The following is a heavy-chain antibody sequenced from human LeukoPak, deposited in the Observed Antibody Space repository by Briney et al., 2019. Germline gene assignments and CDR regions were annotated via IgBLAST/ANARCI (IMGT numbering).Heavy chain of an antibody. J-gene: IGHJ4*02. V-gene: IGHV1-2*02. CDR2: INPNSGGT. CDR1: GYTFTDYY. CDR3: ARDPMVRGVTAYYFDY. D-gene: IGHD3-10*01. Sequence: ASVKVSCKASGYTFTDYYVHWVRQAPGQGLEWMGWINPNSGGTNYAQKFQGRVTMTRDTSISTAYMELSRLRSDDTAVYYCARDPMVRGVTAYYFDYWGQGTLVTVSS.